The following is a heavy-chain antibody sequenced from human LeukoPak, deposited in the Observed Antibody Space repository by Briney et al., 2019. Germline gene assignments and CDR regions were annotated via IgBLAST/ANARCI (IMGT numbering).Heavy chain of an antibody. V-gene: IGHV1-58*01. D-gene: IGHD3-22*01. CDR1: GFTFTSSA. CDR2: IVVGSGNT. CDR3: AAALGLLTFLPDY. Sequence: SVKVSCKASGFTFTSSAVQWVRQARGQRLEWIGWIVVGSGNTNNAQKFQERVTITRDMSTSTAYMELSSLRSEDTAVYYCAAALGLLTFLPDYWGQGTLVTVSS. J-gene: IGHJ4*02.